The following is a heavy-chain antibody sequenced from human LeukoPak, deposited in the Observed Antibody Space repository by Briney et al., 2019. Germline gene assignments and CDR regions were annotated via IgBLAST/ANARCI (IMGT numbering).Heavy chain of an antibody. CDR2: ISGSGGNT. CDR1: GFTFSSYA. D-gene: IGHD3-22*01. Sequence: PVGSLRLSCAASGFTFSSYAWSGVRQPQGRGLEWVSAISGSGGNTYYADSVKGRFTISRDNSKNTLYLQMNSLRAEDTAVYYCAKGYYYDTSGSLDYWGQGTLVTASS. V-gene: IGHV3-23*01. CDR3: AKGYYYDTSGSLDY. J-gene: IGHJ4*02.